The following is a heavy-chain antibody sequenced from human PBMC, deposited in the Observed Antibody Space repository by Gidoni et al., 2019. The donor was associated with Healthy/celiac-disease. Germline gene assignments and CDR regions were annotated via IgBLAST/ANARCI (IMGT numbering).Heavy chain of an antibody. D-gene: IGHD1-26*01. J-gene: IGHJ4*02. CDR2: IVVGSGNT. CDR3: AAAVYSGSYKTTIFDY. V-gene: IGHV1-58*01. CDR1: GFTFTSSA. Sequence: HMQLVQSGHAVKKPGTSVKVSCKAYGFTFTSSAVQWVRQARGQRLEWIGWIVVGSGNTNYAQKFQERVTITRDMSTSTAYMELSSLRSEDTAVYYCAAAVYSGSYKTTIFDYWGQGTLVTVSS.